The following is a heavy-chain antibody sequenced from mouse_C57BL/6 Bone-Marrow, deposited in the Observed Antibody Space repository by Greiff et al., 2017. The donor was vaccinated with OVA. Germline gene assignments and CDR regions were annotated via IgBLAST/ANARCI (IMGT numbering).Heavy chain of an antibody. CDR1: GYTFTDYY. CDR3: ARRYWYFDV. Sequence: VQLKESGPVLVKPGASVKMSCKASGYTFTDYYMNWVKQSHGKSLEWIGVINPYNGGTSYNQKFKGKATLTVDKSSSTAYMELNSLTSEDSAVYYCARRYWYFDVWGTGTTVTVSS. CDR2: INPYNGGT. J-gene: IGHJ1*03. V-gene: IGHV1-19*01.